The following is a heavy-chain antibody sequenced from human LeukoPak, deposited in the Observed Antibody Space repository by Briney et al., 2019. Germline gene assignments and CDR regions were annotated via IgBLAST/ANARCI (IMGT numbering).Heavy chain of an antibody. CDR1: GGSISSSSYY. V-gene: IGHV4-39*01. CDR2: IYYSGST. Sequence: SETLSLTCTVSGGSISSSSYYWGWIRQPPGKGLEWLGSIYYSGSTYYNPSLKSRVTISVDTSKNQFSLKLSSVTAADTAVYYCARHPSSSSVKFDYWGQGTLVTVSS. J-gene: IGHJ4*02. CDR3: ARHPSSSSVKFDY. D-gene: IGHD6-6*01.